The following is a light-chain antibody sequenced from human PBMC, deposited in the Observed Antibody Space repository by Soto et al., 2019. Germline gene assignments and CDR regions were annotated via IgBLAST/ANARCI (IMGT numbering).Light chain of an antibody. Sequence: ILIAPCSSTLSVSPGERFTLSCIASQSFSRNLAWYQQKPGQAPRLLIYDASTRATGTPARFSGSGSGTDFTLTISRLEPKDFAVYYCQQYASSPRTFGIGTKADI. J-gene: IGKJ4*01. CDR3: QQYASSPRT. CDR2: DAS. V-gene: IGKV3D-15*01. CDR1: QSFSRN.